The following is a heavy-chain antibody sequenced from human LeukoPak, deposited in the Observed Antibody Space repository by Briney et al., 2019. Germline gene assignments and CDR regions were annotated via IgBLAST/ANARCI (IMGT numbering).Heavy chain of an antibody. CDR2: FDPEDGET. CDR1: GYTLTELS. J-gene: IGHJ4*02. Sequence: ASVKVSCKVSGYTLTELSMHWVRQAPGKGLEWMGGFDPEDGETIYAQKFQGRVTMTEDTSTDTAYMELSSLRSEDTAVYYCATDRKVLRYFDRKFDCWGQGTLVTVSS. V-gene: IGHV1-24*01. CDR3: ATDRKVLRYFDRKFDC. D-gene: IGHD3-9*01.